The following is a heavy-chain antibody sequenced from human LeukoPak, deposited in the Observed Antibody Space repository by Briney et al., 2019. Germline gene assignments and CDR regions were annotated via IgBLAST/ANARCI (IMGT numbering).Heavy chain of an antibody. V-gene: IGHV4-59*01. CDR2: IYYSGST. J-gene: IGHJ6*02. CDR1: GGSINNYY. D-gene: IGHD5-18*01. CDR3: ARDREVDTAMSASYGMDV. Sequence: SETLSLTCTVSGGSINNYYWSWIRQPLGKGLEWIGYIYYSGSTNYNPSLKSRVTISVDTSKNQFSLKLSSVTAADTAVYYCARDREVDTAMSASYGMDVWGQGTTVTVSS.